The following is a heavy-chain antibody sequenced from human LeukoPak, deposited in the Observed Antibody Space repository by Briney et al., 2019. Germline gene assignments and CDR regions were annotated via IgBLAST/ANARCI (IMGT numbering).Heavy chain of an antibody. CDR2: ISAYNGNT. D-gene: IGHD3-3*01. V-gene: IGHV1-18*01. Sequence: PLASVKVSCKASGYIFTNYGINWVRQAPGQGLEWMGWISAYNGNTKYTQKLQDRVTMTTDKSTSTAYMELSSLRSEDTAVYYCARAPYYDFWSGPDQGYYYYMDVWGKGTTVTVSS. CDR3: ARAPYYDFWSGPDQGYYYYMDV. J-gene: IGHJ6*03. CDR1: GYIFTNYG.